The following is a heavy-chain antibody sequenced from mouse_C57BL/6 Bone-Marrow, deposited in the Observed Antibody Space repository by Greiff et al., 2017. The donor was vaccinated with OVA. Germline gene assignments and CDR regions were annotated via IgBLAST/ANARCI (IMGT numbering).Heavy chain of an antibody. Sequence: VQLQQPGAELVRPGTSVKLSCKASGYTFTSYWMHWVKQRPGQGLEWIGVIDPSDSYTNYNQKFKGKATLTVDTSSSTAYMQLSSLTSEDSAVYYCALLLRLYYWGQGTTLTASS. CDR2: IDPSDSYT. CDR3: ALLLRLYY. J-gene: IGHJ2*01. V-gene: IGHV1-59*01. CDR1: GYTFTSYW. D-gene: IGHD1-1*01.